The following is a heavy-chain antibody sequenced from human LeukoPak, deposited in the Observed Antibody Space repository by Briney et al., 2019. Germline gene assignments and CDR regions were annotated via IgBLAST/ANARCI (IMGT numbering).Heavy chain of an antibody. CDR3: ARNKYYYGSRNYGVPNWFDP. Sequence: SETLSLTCTVSGASISSYYWSWIRQSPGKGLEWIGFIYYSGSTYYNPSLKSRVTISVDTSKNQFSLKLSSVTAADTAVYYCARNKYYYGSRNYGVPNWFDPWGQGTLVTVSS. D-gene: IGHD3-10*01. CDR2: IYYSGST. V-gene: IGHV4-59*08. CDR1: GASISSYY. J-gene: IGHJ5*02.